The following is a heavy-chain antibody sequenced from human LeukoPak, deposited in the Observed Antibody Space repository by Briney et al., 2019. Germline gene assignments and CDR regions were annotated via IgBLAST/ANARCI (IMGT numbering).Heavy chain of an antibody. Sequence: ASVKVSCKASGYTFISYGISWVRQAPGQGLEWMGWISSYNGNTNYAQKFQGRVTITADKSTSTAYMELSSLRSEDTAVYYCARSGSVITPRYYYMDVWGKGTTVTVSS. J-gene: IGHJ6*03. D-gene: IGHD3-16*02. CDR3: ARSGSVITPRYYYMDV. V-gene: IGHV1-18*01. CDR2: ISSYNGNT. CDR1: GYTFISYG.